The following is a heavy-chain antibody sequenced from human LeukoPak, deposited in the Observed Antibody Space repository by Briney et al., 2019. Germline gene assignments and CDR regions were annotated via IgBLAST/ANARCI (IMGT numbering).Heavy chain of an antibody. J-gene: IGHJ4*02. V-gene: IGHV3-23*01. CDR2: ISTSGSI. D-gene: IGHD2-2*01. Sequence: GGSLRLSCAGSGFTFSTYGMSWARQAPGKGLERVSGISTSGSIYYADPVKGRFTISRDNSKNTLYLQMNSLRAEDTAVYYCARDGEYCTSTGCYYPFWGQGTLVTVSS. CDR3: ARDGEYCTSTGCYYPF. CDR1: GFTFSTYG.